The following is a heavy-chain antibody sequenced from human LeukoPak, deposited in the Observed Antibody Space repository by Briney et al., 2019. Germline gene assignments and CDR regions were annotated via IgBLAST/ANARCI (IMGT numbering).Heavy chain of an antibody. V-gene: IGHV4-39*01. CDR1: GGSISSYY. D-gene: IGHD6-6*01. CDR2: IYYSGST. CDR3: ARPRIAARSWPLDY. J-gene: IGHJ4*02. Sequence: SETLSLTCTVSGGSISSYYWGWIRQPPGKGLEWIGSIYYSGSTYYNPSLKSRVTISVDTSKNQFSLKLSSVTAADTAVYYCARPRIAARSWPLDYWGQGTLVTVSS.